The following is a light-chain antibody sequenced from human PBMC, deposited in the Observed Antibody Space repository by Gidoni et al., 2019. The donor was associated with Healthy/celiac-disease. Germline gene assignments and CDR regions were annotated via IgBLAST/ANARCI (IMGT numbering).Light chain of an antibody. J-gene: IGKJ4*01. Sequence: EIVMTQSPATLSVSPGERATLSCRASQSVSSNLAWSQQKPGQAPRLRIYGASTRATGIPARFSGSGSGTEFTLTISSLQSEDFAVYYCQQYNNWPVTFGGGTKVEIK. CDR2: GAS. V-gene: IGKV3-15*01. CDR1: QSVSSN. CDR3: QQYNNWPVT.